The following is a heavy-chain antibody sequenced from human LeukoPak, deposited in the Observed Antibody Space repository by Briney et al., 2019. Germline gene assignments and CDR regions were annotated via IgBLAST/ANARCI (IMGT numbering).Heavy chain of an antibody. CDR1: GASSISSGYW. V-gene: IGHV4-4*02. Sequence: SETLSLTCVVSGASSISSGYWWSWVRQPPGKGLEWIGEIHHSGNTNFNPSLKSRATISVDKSKNQFSLKMSSVTAADTAVYFCARNGHYSADYWGRGILVTVSP. D-gene: IGHD4-17*01. CDR2: IHHSGNT. J-gene: IGHJ4*02. CDR3: ARNGHYSADY.